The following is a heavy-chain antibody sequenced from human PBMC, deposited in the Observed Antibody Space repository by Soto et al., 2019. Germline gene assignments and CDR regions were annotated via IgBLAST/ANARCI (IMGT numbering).Heavy chain of an antibody. V-gene: IGHV1-69*01. J-gene: IGHJ6*02. Sequence: QVPLVQSGAEVKKPGSSVKVSCKAPGGTFSSYAISWVRQAPGQGLEWMGGIIPIFGTAKYAQKFQGRVTITAGESTSTGYMELSSPRSEDTAVYYCVRSHGGSSSLDIYYYYYYVMDVWGQGTTVTVSS. CDR3: VRSHGGSSSLDIYYYYYYVMDV. CDR1: GGTFSSYA. D-gene: IGHD2-15*01. CDR2: IIPIFGTA.